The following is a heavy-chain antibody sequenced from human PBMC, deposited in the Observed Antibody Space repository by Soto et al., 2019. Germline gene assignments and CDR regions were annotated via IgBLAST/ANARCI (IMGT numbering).Heavy chain of an antibody. CDR2: MTGSGGDI. J-gene: IGHJ4*02. D-gene: IGHD4-17*01. CDR1: GFTFSIYA. CDR3: AKDAVYGDGLWLAAN. Sequence: EVQLLESGGGLVQPGESLRLSCAASGFTFSIYAMMWVRQSPGKGQEWVAGMTGSGGDIRYADSVKGRFTISKDNSKNTLYLQMNSLRAEDTAMYYCAKDAVYGDGLWLAANWGQGTLVTVSS. V-gene: IGHV3-23*01.